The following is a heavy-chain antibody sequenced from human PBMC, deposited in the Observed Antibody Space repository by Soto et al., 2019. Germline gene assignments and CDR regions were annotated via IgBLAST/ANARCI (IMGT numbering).Heavy chain of an antibody. CDR2: ISGSGGST. CDR3: AKRRYYYDSSGYDY. Sequence: LRLSCAASGFTFSSYAMSWVRQAPGKGLEWVSAISGSGGSTYYADSVKGRFTISRDSSKNTLYLQMNSLRAGDTAVYYCAKRRYYYDSSGYDYWGQGTLVTVSS. D-gene: IGHD3-22*01. J-gene: IGHJ4*02. V-gene: IGHV3-23*01. CDR1: GFTFSSYA.